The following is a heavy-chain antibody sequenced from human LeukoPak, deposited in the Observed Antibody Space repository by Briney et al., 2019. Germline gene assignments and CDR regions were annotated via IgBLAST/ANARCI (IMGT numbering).Heavy chain of an antibody. Sequence: PVGFLRLSCAASGFTFSSYAMSWVRQAPGKGLEWVSSVSGGGGPSILYYADSVKGRFTISRDNSKSTIYLQMNSLRADDTAIYHCAHGGGSQFHAWGQGTLVAVYS. CDR3: AHGGGSQFHA. V-gene: IGHV3-23*01. CDR2: VSGGGGPSIL. J-gene: IGHJ5*02. D-gene: IGHD5-24*01. CDR1: GFTFSSYA.